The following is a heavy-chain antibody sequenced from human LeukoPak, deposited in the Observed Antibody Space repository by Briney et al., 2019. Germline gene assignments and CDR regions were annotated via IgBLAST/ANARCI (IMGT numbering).Heavy chain of an antibody. Sequence: PGGSLRLSCTASGFTVRANYMSWVRQAPGKGLECVSVIYSDGSTYYADSVKGRFTISRDNAKNSLYLQMNSLRAEDTAVYYCARVVYNYYYMDVWGKGTTVTVSS. J-gene: IGHJ6*03. CDR3: ARVVYNYYYMDV. D-gene: IGHD3-10*01. CDR1: GFTVRANY. CDR2: IYSDGST. V-gene: IGHV3-53*01.